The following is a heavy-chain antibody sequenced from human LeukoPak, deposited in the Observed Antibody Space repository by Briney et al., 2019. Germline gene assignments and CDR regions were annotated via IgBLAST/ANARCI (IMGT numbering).Heavy chain of an antibody. V-gene: IGHV1-8*01. CDR2: MNPNSGNT. D-gene: IGHD5-12*01. Sequence: ASVKVSCTASGYTFTSYDINWVRQATGQGLEWMGWMNPNSGNTGYAQKFQGRVTMTRNTSISTAYMELSSLRSEDTAVYYCARGLYSNVATRSMYYFDYWGQGTLVTVSS. CDR3: ARGLYSNVATRSMYYFDY. J-gene: IGHJ4*02. CDR1: GYTFTSYD.